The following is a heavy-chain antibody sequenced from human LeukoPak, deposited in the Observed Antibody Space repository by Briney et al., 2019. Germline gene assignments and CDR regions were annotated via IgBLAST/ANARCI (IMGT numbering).Heavy chain of an antibody. CDR1: GFTFSSYA. Sequence: GGPLRLSCATSGFTFSSYAMHWVRQAPGKGLEWVAVISYDGSNKYYADSVKGRFTISRDNSKNTLYLQMNSLRAEDTAVYYCARETPRRGETRDGYRWGQGTLVTVSS. V-gene: IGHV3-30-3*01. D-gene: IGHD5-24*01. J-gene: IGHJ4*02. CDR2: ISYDGSNK. CDR3: ARETPRRGETRDGYR.